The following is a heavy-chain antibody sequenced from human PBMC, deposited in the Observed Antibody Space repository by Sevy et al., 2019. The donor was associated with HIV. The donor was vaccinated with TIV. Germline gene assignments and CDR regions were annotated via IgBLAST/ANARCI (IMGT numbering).Heavy chain of an antibody. V-gene: IGHV3-53*01. D-gene: IGHD5-18*01. Sequence: GGSLRLSCAASGIIVSSNYMSWVRQAPGKGLEWVSVIYSGGSTYYADSVKGRFTISRDNSKNTLYLQMNSLRAEDTAVYYCARDRNTAMVIGMDVWGQGTTVTVSS. J-gene: IGHJ6*02. CDR2: IYSGGST. CDR1: GIIVSSNY. CDR3: ARDRNTAMVIGMDV.